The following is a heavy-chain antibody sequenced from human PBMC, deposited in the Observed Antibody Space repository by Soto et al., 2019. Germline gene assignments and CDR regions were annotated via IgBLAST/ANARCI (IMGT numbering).Heavy chain of an antibody. J-gene: IGHJ4*02. V-gene: IGHV3-23*01. CDR3: AKDVGTTTVTTHVWNY. CDR1: GFTFSSYA. Sequence: PGGSLRLSCAASGFTFSSYAMSWVRQAPGKGLEWVSTISGSGGNAYYADSVKGRFTISRDNSKNTLYLQMNSLRAEDTAVYYCAKDVGTTTVTTHVWNYWGQGTLVTVSS. D-gene: IGHD4-17*01. CDR2: ISGSGGNA.